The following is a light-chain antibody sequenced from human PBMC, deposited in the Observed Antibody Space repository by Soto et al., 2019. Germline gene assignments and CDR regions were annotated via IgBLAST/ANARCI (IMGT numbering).Light chain of an antibody. V-gene: IGKV1-39*01. CDR1: QGIKSY. Sequence: DIQMTQSPSSLSASVGDRVTITCRASQGIKSYLNWYQQKPGKAPKLLIYGASSLQSGVPSRFSGSGSGTDFTLTISSLQPEDYATYYCQQSYSTPPLTFGGGTKVDI. J-gene: IGKJ4*01. CDR3: QQSYSTPPLT. CDR2: GAS.